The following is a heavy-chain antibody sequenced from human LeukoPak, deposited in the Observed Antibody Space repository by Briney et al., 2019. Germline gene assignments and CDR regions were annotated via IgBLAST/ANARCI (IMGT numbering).Heavy chain of an antibody. V-gene: IGHV3-53*01. D-gene: IGHD3-16*02. J-gene: IGHJ6*03. CDR2: IYSGGST. Sequence: PSETLSLTCTVSGGSIRSHYWSWVRQAPGKGLEWVSVIYSGGSTYYADSVKGRFTISRDNSKNTLYLQMNSLRAEDTAVYYCARGLFDYVWGSYRLPLLGYYMDVWGKGTTVTVSS. CDR1: GGSIRSHY. CDR3: ARGLFDYVWGSYRLPLLGYYMDV.